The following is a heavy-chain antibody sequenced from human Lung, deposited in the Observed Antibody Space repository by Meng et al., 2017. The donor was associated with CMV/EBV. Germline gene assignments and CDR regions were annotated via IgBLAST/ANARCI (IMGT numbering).Heavy chain of an antibody. D-gene: IGHD3-10*01. J-gene: IGHJ1*01. V-gene: IGHV4-4*02. CDR1: GDSITNHNW. Sequence: QVQLWRPGPALLKPSATLALTCAVSGDSITNHNWWAWVRQPPGKGLEWIGEIPHRGSSAYNPSLKSRVSMSIDKSKNQFSLKLTSVTAADTAVYHCLRRSGGSVWGQGTLVTVSS. CDR3: LRRSGGSV. CDR2: IPHRGSS.